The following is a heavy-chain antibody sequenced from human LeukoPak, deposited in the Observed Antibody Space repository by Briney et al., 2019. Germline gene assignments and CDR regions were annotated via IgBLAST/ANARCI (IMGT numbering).Heavy chain of an antibody. D-gene: IGHD6-19*01. V-gene: IGHV3-23*01. Sequence: GGSLRLSCAASGFTFSSYGMSWVRQAPGKGLEWVSAISGSGGSTYYADSVKGRFTISRDNSKNTLYLQMNSLRAEDTAVYYCARSTVAVATWYFDLWGRGTLVTVSS. CDR2: ISGSGGST. CDR1: GFTFSSYG. CDR3: ARSTVAVATWYFDL. J-gene: IGHJ2*01.